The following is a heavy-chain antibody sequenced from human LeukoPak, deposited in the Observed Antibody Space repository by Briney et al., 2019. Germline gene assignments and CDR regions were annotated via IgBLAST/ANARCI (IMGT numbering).Heavy chain of an antibody. CDR1: GGFISSYY. V-gene: IGHV4-59*01. D-gene: IGHD6-13*01. J-gene: IGHJ3*02. CDR3: AREKGPAAGFDDAFDI. CDR2: IYYSGST. Sequence: SETLSLTCTVSGGFISSYYWSWIRQPPGKGPEWIGYIYYSGSTNYNPSLKSRVTISVDTSKNQFSLKLSSVTAADTAVYYCAREKGPAAGFDDAFDIWGQGTMVTVSS.